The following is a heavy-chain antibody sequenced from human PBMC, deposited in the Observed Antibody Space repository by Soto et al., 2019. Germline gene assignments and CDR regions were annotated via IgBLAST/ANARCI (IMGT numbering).Heavy chain of an antibody. J-gene: IGHJ3*01. Sequence: KESGPTLVKPTQTLTLTCAVSGFSLTASGVAVGWISQPPGKALEWLAFINWNDEKRYTASMKTRNTVTRDTSTGQVGLPMTNMGPEDTATYYCSHQGSLTISHASAFWGRGTMVIVSS. CDR1: GFSLTASGVA. V-gene: IGHV2-5*01. D-gene: IGHD3-3*02. CDR3: SHQGSLTISHASAF. CDR2: INWNDEK.